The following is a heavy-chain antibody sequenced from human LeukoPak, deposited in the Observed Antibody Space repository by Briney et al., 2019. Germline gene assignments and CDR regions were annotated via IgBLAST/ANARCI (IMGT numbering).Heavy chain of an antibody. CDR3: ARDHIKRYGSGSYYGMDV. V-gene: IGHV5-51*01. Sequence: GESLKISCKGSGYSFTSYWIGWVRQMPGKGLEWMGIIYHGDSDTRYSPSFQGQVTISADKSISTAYLQWSSLKASDTAMYYCARDHIKRYGSGSYYGMDVWGQGTTVTVSS. D-gene: IGHD3-10*01. J-gene: IGHJ6*02. CDR1: GYSFTSYW. CDR2: IYHGDSDT.